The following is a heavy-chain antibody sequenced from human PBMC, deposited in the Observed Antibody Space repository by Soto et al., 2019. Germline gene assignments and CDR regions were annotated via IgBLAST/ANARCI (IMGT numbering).Heavy chain of an antibody. V-gene: IGHV3-74*01. CDR1: GFTFSSYW. CDR2: INSDGSST. Sequence: EVQLVESGGGLVQPGGSLRLSCAASGFTFSSYWMHWVRQAPGKGLVWVSRINSDGSSTSYADSVKGRFTISRDNAKNTLYLQMNSLRAEDTAVYYCARGPYYDILTGYYPQDGMDIWCQGTTVTVSS. J-gene: IGHJ6*02. D-gene: IGHD3-9*01. CDR3: ARGPYYDILTGYYPQDGMDI.